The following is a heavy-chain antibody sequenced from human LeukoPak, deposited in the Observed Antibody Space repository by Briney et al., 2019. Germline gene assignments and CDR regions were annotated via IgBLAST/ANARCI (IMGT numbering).Heavy chain of an antibody. D-gene: IGHD3-9*01. CDR2: IIPIFGTA. V-gene: IGHV1-69*05. CDR3: ARESSKRRYPAVYSSSARYFDV. CDR1: GGTFSSYA. J-gene: IGHJ6*04. Sequence: SVKVSCKASGGTFSSYAISWVRQAPGQGLEWVGGIIPIFGTANYAQKFQGRVTITTDESTSTVYMELSSLRAEDTAVYYCARESSKRRYPAVYSSSARYFDVWGKGTTVTVSS.